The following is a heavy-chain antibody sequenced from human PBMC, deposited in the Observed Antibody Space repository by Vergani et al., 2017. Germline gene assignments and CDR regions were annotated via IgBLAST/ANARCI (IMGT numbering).Heavy chain of an antibody. CDR2: ISFDGTNE. D-gene: IGHD6-13*01. Sequence: VQLVESGGGVVQPGTSLRLSCVVSGFALNRHAMYWVRQAPGKGLEWVVGISFDGTNEYYPDLVKGRFTISRDIAKNSLYLQMNSLRAEDTAVYYCARDIRPTRGAGTPYFDYWGQGTLVTVSS. CDR3: ARDIRPTRGAGTPYFDY. V-gene: IGHV3-30-3*01. CDR1: GFALNRHA. J-gene: IGHJ4*02.